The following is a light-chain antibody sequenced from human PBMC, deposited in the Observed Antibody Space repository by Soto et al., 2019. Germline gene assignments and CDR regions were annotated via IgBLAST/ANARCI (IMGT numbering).Light chain of an antibody. CDR2: DAS. J-gene: IGKJ2*01. V-gene: IGKV3-11*01. CDR3: LET. Sequence: DIVLTQSPATLSLSPGERATLSCRASQSISNHLAWYQKKPGQAPRLLIYDASNRATGIPARFSGSGSGTDFTLTISSLEPEDFAFYYRLETSGQGTKLEIK. CDR1: QSISNH.